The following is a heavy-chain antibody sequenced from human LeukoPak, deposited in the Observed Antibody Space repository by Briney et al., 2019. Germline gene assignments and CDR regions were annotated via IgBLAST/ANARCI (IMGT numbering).Heavy chain of an antibody. CDR2: ISDDGGHT. J-gene: IGHJ6*04. CDR3: AELGITMIGGV. CDR1: GFTFSSYW. Sequence: PGGSLRLSCAASGFTFSSYWMHWVRQAPGKGLVWVSRISDDGGHTFHADSVKGRFTISRDNAKNSLYLQMNSLRAEDTAVYYCAELGITMIGGVWGKGTTVTISS. V-gene: IGHV3-74*01. D-gene: IGHD3-10*02.